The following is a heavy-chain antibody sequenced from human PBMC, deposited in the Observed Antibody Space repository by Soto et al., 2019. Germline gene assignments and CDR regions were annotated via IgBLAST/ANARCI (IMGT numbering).Heavy chain of an antibody. V-gene: IGHV3-30-3*01. J-gene: IGHJ4*02. Sequence: GGSLRLSCAASGFTFSSYAMHRVRQAPGKGLEWVAVISYDGSNKYYADSVKGRFTISRDNSKNTLYLQMNSLRAEDTAVYYCAKGRASDCPGCTQDYWGQGTLVTVSS. D-gene: IGHD2-21*02. CDR3: AKGRASDCPGCTQDY. CDR2: ISYDGSNK. CDR1: GFTFSSYA.